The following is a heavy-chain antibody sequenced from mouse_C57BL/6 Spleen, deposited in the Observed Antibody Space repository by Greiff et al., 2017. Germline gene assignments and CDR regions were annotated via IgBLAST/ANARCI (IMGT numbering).Heavy chain of an antibody. CDR1: GFTFSDYY. V-gene: IGHV5-16*01. J-gene: IGHJ4*01. Sequence: EVQRVESEGGLVQPGSSMKLSCTASGFTFSDYYMAWVRQVPEKGLEWVANINYDGSSTYYLDSLKSRFIISRDNAKNILYLQMSSLKSEDTATYYCARGGYYGSSYYAMDYWGQGTSVTVSS. D-gene: IGHD1-1*01. CDR2: INYDGSST. CDR3: ARGGYYGSSYYAMDY.